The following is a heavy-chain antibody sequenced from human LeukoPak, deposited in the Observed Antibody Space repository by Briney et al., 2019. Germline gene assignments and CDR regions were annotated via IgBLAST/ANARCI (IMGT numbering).Heavy chain of an antibody. Sequence: KESGPALVKPTQTLTLTCTFSGLALRTSGLRVSLIRQPPGKALEWLARIDWDDDKFYSTYLKTRLTISKDTSKNQVVLTVTNMDPVDTATYYCARTTPFNYYFDYWGQGTLVTVSS. CDR3: ARTTPFNYYFDY. CDR1: GLALRTSGLR. CDR2: IDWDDDK. V-gene: IGHV2-70*04. J-gene: IGHJ4*02.